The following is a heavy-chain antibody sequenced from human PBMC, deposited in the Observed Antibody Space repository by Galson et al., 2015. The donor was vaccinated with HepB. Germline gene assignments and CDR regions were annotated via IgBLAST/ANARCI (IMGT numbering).Heavy chain of an antibody. CDR2: ISSSSSAI. J-gene: IGHJ4*02. D-gene: IGHD2-15*01. CDR1: GFTFSSYS. V-gene: IGHV3-48*01. Sequence: SLRLSCAASGFTFSSYSMNWVRQAPGKGLEGVSYISSSSSAIYYADSLKGRFTISRDNAKSSLYLQMNSLRAEDTAVYYCARAKGAYCTGGSCYAFWGQGTLVTVSS. CDR3: ARAKGAYCTGGSCYAF.